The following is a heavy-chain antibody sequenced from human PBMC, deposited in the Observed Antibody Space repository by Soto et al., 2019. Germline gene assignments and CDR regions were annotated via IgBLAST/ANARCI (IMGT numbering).Heavy chain of an antibody. CDR1: GGTFTNYA. V-gene: IGHV1-69*13. Sequence: SVKVSCKASGGTFTNYAFSWVRQAPGQWLEWMGGIIPIFGTPDYAQKFQGRVTITADESTRTASMELSSLRSDDTAVYYCARERSVGYCITTTCPKPFYYYAMYVWGQGTTVTVSS. CDR3: ARERSVGYCITTTCPKPFYYYAMYV. CDR2: IIPIFGTP. J-gene: IGHJ6*02. D-gene: IGHD2-2*01.